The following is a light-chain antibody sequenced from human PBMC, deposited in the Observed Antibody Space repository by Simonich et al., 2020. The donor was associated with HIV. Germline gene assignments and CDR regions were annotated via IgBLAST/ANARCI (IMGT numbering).Light chain of an antibody. Sequence: EIVLTQSPATLSLSPGERATLSCRASRSVSSYLAWYQQKPGQAPRLLIYDASNRATGIPARFSGSGSGTDFTLTISSLEPEDFAMYYCQQRSNLITFGQGTRLEIK. J-gene: IGKJ5*01. CDR3: QQRSNLIT. V-gene: IGKV3-11*01. CDR1: RSVSSY. CDR2: DAS.